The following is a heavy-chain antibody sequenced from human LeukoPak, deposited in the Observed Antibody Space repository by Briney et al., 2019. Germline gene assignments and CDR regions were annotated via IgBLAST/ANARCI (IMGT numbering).Heavy chain of an antibody. CDR1: GLTFSGSW. V-gene: IGHV3-7*02. Sequence: GGSLRLSCEVSGLTFSGSWMDWVRQAPGKGLEWVANIKPDGSETHYVDSVRGRFTISRDNAKNALYLQMNGLRAEDTAVYYCSHTLGDWGLGTLVTVSS. J-gene: IGHJ4*02. CDR2: IKPDGSET. D-gene: IGHD2/OR15-2a*01. CDR3: SHTLGD.